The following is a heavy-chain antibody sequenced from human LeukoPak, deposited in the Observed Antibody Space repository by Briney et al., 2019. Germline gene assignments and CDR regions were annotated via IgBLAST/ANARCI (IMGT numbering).Heavy chain of an antibody. V-gene: IGHV3-21*01. CDR2: ISSSSSYI. CDR1: GFTFSSYS. J-gene: IGHJ4*02. D-gene: IGHD6-13*01. CDR3: ASWYSSSWYDFDY. Sequence: GGSLRLSCAASGFTFSSYSMNWVRQAPGKGLEWVSSISSSSSYICYADSVKGRFTISRDNAKNSLYLQMNSLRAEDTAVYYCASWYSSSWYDFDYWGQGTLVTVSS.